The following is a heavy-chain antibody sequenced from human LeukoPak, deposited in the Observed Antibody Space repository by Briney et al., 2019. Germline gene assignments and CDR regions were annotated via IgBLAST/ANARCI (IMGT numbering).Heavy chain of an antibody. V-gene: IGHV3-30*02. CDR1: GFPFSSYG. CDR2: LRKDATYS. CDR3: ASEGPTRGTLDY. Sequence: GGSLRLSCAASGFPFSSYGMYWVRQTPDKGLQWVAYLRKDATYSNYADSVRGRFTISRDNSKNTLDLQMSSLRVEDTAVYYCASEGPTRGTLDYWGQGTLVTVSS. D-gene: IGHD1-26*01. J-gene: IGHJ4*02.